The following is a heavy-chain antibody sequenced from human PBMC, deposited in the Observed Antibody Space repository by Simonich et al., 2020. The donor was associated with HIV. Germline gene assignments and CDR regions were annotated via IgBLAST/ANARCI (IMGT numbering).Heavy chain of an antibody. CDR1: GGSFSGYY. CDR3: ARGFYQRLYYFDY. CDR2: INHSGST. J-gene: IGHJ4*02. V-gene: IGHV4-34*01. Sequence: QVHLQQWGAGLLKPSETLSLTCAVYGGSFSGYYWSWIRQPPGKGLGGIGEINHSGSTNYNPSLKSRVTISVDTSKNQFSLKLSSVTAADTAVYYCARGFYQRLYYFDYWGQGTLVTVSS. D-gene: IGHD2-2*01.